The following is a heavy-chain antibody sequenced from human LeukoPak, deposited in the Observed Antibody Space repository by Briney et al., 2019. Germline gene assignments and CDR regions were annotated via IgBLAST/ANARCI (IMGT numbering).Heavy chain of an antibody. CDR3: ARDAGFLEWLSTFDY. Sequence: SVKASCKASGGTFSSYAISWVRQAPGQGLEWMGGIIPIFGTANYAQKFQGRVTITADESTSTAYMELSSLRSEDTAVYYCARDAGFLEWLSTFDYWGQGTLVTVSS. V-gene: IGHV1-69*13. CDR2: IIPIFGTA. CDR1: GGTFSSYA. J-gene: IGHJ4*02. D-gene: IGHD3-3*01.